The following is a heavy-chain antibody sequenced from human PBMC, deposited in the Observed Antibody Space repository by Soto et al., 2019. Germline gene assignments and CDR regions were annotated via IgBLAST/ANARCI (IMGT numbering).Heavy chain of an antibody. CDR3: AKDSAYDFSQNPYYYYGLDV. Sequence: SMRRYCAASGDTFFNYAMSCVRQAPGKGLECYSHSRASRRITYDPHHMQGRFPNSRDNSKSTMYLQMKSQRADDAAVYYCAKDSAYDFSQNPYYYYGLDVWSQGTTVTVSS. CDR2: SRASRRIT. V-gene: IGHV3-23*01. D-gene: IGHD3-3*01. CDR1: GDTFFNYA. J-gene: IGHJ6*02.